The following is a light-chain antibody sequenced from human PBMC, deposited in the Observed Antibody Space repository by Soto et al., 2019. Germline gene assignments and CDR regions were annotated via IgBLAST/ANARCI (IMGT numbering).Light chain of an antibody. V-gene: IGLV3-21*04. CDR2: SDS. J-gene: IGLJ2*01. Sequence: YELTQPPSLSVAPGKTAMISCEGDNIGDKSVHWYQQKPGQAPVLVIYSDSDRPSGIPERVSGSNSWNLATLTISRVEAGDEADYYCQVWDSRTDHVIFGGGTKVTVL. CDR3: QVWDSRTDHVI. CDR1: NIGDKS.